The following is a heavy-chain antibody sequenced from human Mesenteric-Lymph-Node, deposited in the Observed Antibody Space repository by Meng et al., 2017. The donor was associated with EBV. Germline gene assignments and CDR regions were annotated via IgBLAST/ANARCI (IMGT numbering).Heavy chain of an antibody. V-gene: IGHV4-34*01. Sequence: VQLQEWGAGPLKPSEPLSLTCAVYGGSFSGYYWSWIRQPPGKGPEWIGEINHNGNTNYNPSLKSRVTISIDTSKNQLSLKLYSVTAADTAVYSCARGVVPPATHCSGGSCYGFDPWGQGTLVTASS. J-gene: IGHJ5*02. D-gene: IGHD2-15*01. CDR3: ARGVVPPATHCSGGSCYGFDP. CDR1: GGSFSGYY. CDR2: INHNGNT.